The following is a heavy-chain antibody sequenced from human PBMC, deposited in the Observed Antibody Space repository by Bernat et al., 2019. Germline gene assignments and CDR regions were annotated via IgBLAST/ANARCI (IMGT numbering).Heavy chain of an antibody. J-gene: IGHJ4*02. CDR2: MYFDGRT. CDR1: GGSISSNGYY. CDR3: ASRARDGRNYDYFDY. D-gene: IGHD5-24*01. V-gene: IGHV4-39*01. Sequence: QLQLHESGPGLVKPSETLSLTCTVSGGSISSNGYYWGWIRQPPGKGLDWIGSMYFDGRTYYNPSLKSRVTISADTSKTQLSLKLASVTAADTAVYYCASRARDGRNYDYFDYWGQGTPVTVSS.